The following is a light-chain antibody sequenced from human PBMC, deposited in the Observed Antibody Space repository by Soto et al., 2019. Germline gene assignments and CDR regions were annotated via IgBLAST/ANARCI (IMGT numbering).Light chain of an antibody. CDR2: GVS. CDR1: QSVGPN. CDR3: QQYGSSPRT. V-gene: IGKV3-20*01. Sequence: EIVLTQSPDNLSVSPGESATLSCRASQSVGPNLVWYQQKFGQAPRLLIYGVSTRATGVPARFSGSGSGTDFTLTISRLEPEDFAVYYCQQYGSSPRTFGQGTKVDIK. J-gene: IGKJ1*01.